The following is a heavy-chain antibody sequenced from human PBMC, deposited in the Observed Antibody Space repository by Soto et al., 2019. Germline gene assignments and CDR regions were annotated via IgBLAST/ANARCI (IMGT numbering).Heavy chain of an antibody. J-gene: IGHJ6*02. D-gene: IGHD3-10*01. CDR1: GYTFTGYY. V-gene: IGHV1-2*02. Sequence: QVQLVQSGAEVKKPGASVKVSCKASGYTFTGYYMHWVRQAPGQGLEWMGWINPNSGGTNYAQKFQGRVTMTRDTSISTAYMELSRLRSDDTAVYYCARVRYGVSMVRGVILDPSYYYYTMDVWGRGTTVTVSS. CDR2: INPNSGGT. CDR3: ARVRYGVSMVRGVILDPSYYYYTMDV.